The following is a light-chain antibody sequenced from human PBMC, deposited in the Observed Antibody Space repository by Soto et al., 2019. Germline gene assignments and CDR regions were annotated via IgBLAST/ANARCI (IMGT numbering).Light chain of an antibody. CDR2: VAS. CDR3: QQTFSPPYT. Sequence: DIQMTQSLSSLSASVGDTVTITCRASQSISNSLSWYQQKPGKASKFLIYVASTLQRGVPSSFSGSGSETDFTLTISSLQPEDVATYYGQQTFSPPYTFGQGTRREIK. CDR1: QSISNS. J-gene: IGKJ2*01. V-gene: IGKV1-39*01.